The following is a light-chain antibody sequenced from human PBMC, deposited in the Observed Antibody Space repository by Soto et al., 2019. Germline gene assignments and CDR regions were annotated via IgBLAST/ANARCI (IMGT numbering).Light chain of an antibody. V-gene: IGLV2-11*01. Sequence: QSALTQPRSVSGSPGQSVTISCTGTSSDVGGYNYVSWYQQYPGKAPKVMIYAVTKRPSGVPDRISGSKSGNTASLTISGLQAEDEADYYCCSYAGSYTHYVFGTGPKVTVL. CDR1: SSDVGGYNY. CDR2: AVT. J-gene: IGLJ1*01. CDR3: CSYAGSYTHYV.